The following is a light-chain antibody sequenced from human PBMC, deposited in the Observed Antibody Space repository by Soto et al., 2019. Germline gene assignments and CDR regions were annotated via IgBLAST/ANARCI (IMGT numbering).Light chain of an antibody. CDR2: EIF. V-gene: IGLV2-14*01. J-gene: IGLJ2*01. CDR3: SSYTTNNAHV. Sequence: QSALTQPASVSASPGQSISISCTGTTNDVGAFDYVSWYQQHPGKPPKLIIYEIFNRPSWVSHRFSGSKSGNSASLTISGLQAEDEADYYCSSYTTNNAHVFGGGTKVTVL. CDR1: TNDVGAFDY.